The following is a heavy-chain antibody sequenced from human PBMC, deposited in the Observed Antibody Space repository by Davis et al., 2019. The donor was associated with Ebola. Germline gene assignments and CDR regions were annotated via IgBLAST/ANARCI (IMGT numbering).Heavy chain of an antibody. CDR1: GYSFSTYW. Sequence: GESLKISCKGSGYSFSTYWIGWVRQMPGKGLEWMGIIYPSDSDTRYSPSFRGQVTVSADKSIDTAYLQWNTLKASDTATYFCARHVRHNSTLSPTRPYYGLDVWGNGTPVTVSS. CDR3: ARHVRHNSTLSPTRPYYGLDV. CDR2: IYPSDSDT. D-gene: IGHD6-13*01. V-gene: IGHV5-51*01. J-gene: IGHJ6*04.